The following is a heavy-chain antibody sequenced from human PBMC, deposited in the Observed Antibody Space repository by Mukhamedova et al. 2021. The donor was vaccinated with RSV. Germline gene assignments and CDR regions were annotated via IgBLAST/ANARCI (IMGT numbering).Heavy chain of an antibody. CDR3: ASGWLLFDY. CDR2: INTDGSST. D-gene: IGHD5-12*01. J-gene: IGHJ4*02. V-gene: IGHV3-74*01. Sequence: GKGLVWVSRINTDGSSTSYADSVKGRFTISRDNAKNTLYLQMNSLRAEDTAVYYCASGWLLFDYWGQGTLVTVSS.